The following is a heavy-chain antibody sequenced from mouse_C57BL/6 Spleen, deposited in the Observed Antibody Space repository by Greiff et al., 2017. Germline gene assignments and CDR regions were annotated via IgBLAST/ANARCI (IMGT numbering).Heavy chain of an antibody. V-gene: IGHV5-17*01. J-gene: IGHJ1*03. CDR3: AKVYGSSLYWYFDV. D-gene: IGHD1-1*01. CDR2: ISSGSSTI. Sequence: EVQLQQSGGGLVKPGGSLKLSCAASGFTFSDYGMHWVRQAPEKGLEWVAYISSGSSTIYYADTVKGRFTISRDNAKNTLFLQMTSLRSEDTAMYYCAKVYGSSLYWYFDVWGTGTTVTVSS. CDR1: GFTFSDYG.